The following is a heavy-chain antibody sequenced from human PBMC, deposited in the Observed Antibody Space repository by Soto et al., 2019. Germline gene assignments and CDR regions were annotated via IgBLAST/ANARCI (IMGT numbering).Heavy chain of an antibody. CDR1: GYTFTSYG. CDR3: ARLKQELSYYYGMDV. Sequence: GASVKVSCKASGYTFTSYGISWVRQAPGQGLEWMGWISAYNGNTNYAQKLQGRVTMTTDTSTSTAYMELRSLRSDDTAMYYCARLKQELSYYYGMDVWGQGTTVTVSS. J-gene: IGHJ6*02. V-gene: IGHV1-18*04. D-gene: IGHD6-13*01. CDR2: ISAYNGNT.